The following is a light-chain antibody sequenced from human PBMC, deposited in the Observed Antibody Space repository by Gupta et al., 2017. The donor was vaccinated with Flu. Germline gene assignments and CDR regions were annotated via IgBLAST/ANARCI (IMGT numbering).Light chain of an antibody. Sequence: TSSDVGAYNYVSWYQQHPGKAPKLMIDDVSNRPSGVSNSFSGSKSGNTASLTISGLQAEDEADYYCSSYTSSSTVVFGGGTKLTVL. CDR1: SSDVGAYNY. CDR2: DVS. J-gene: IGLJ2*01. CDR3: SSYTSSSTVV. V-gene: IGLV2-14*04.